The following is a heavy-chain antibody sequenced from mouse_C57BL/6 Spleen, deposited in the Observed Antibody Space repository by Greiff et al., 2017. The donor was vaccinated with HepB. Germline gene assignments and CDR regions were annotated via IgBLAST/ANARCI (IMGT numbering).Heavy chain of an antibody. CDR3: ARERRGFDY. CDR1: GYAFTNYL. V-gene: IGHV1-54*01. J-gene: IGHJ2*01. CDR2: INPGSGGT. Sequence: QVQLQQSGAELVRPGTSVKVSCKASGYAFTNYLLGWVKQRPGQGLEWIGVINPGSGGTNYNEKLKGKATLTADKSSSTAYMQLSSLTSEDSAVYFCARERRGFDYWGQGTTLTVSS.